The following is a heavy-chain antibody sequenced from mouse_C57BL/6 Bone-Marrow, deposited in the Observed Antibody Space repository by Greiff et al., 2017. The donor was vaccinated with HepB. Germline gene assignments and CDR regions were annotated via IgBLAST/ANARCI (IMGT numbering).Heavy chain of an antibody. CDR3: ARYERYFDV. CDR1: GFSLTSYG. Sequence: VKLVESGPGLVQPSQSLSITCTVSGFSLTSYGVHWVRQSPGKGLEWLGVLWRGGSTDYNAAFMSRLSITKDNSKSQVFFKMNSLQADDTAIYYCARYERYFDVWGTGTTVTVSS. V-gene: IGHV2-5*01. D-gene: IGHD2-3*01. J-gene: IGHJ1*03. CDR2: LWRGGST.